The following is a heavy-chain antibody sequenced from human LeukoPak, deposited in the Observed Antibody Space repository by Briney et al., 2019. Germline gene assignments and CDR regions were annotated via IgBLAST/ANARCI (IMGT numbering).Heavy chain of an antibody. J-gene: IGHJ6*03. CDR1: GGSFSGYY. CDR3: ARGIVVPAAIESSYYYYMDV. CDR2: INHSGST. D-gene: IGHD2-2*01. Sequence: PSETLSLTCAVYGGSFSGYYWSWIRQPPGKGLEWIGEINHSGSTNYNPSLKGRVTISVDTSKNQFSLKLSSVTAADTAVYYCARGIVVPAAIESSYYYYMDVWGKGTTVTVSS. V-gene: IGHV4-34*01.